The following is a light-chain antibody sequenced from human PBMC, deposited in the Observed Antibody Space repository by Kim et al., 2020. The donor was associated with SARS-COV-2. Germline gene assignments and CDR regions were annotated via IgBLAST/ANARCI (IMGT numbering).Light chain of an antibody. J-gene: IGLJ2*01. CDR2: GKD. CDR3: NSRDSNDYVV. CDR1: SLRSYY. Sequence: AGGEVVRITCQGDSLRSYYATWYQQEPGQAPKVVIYGKDNRPSGVPDRFSGSSSGNTAYLTITGTQAGDEADYYCNSRDSNDYVVFGGGTKVTVL. V-gene: IGLV3-19*01.